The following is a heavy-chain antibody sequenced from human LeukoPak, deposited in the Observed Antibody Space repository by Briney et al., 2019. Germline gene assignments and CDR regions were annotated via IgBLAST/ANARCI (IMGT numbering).Heavy chain of an antibody. D-gene: IGHD6-13*01. CDR2: ISSSGSTI. J-gene: IGHJ4*02. CDR3: ARASIAAAAPDY. Sequence: PGGSLRLSCAASGFTFSSYAMSWVRQAPGKGLEWVSYISSSGSTIYYADSVKGRFTISRDNAKNSLYLQMNSLRAEDTAVYYCARASIAAAAPDYWGQGTLVTVSS. V-gene: IGHV3-48*03. CDR1: GFTFSSYA.